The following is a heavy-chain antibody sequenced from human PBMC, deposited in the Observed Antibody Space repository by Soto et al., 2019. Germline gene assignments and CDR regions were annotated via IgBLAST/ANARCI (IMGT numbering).Heavy chain of an antibody. CDR1: GYTFTGYY. J-gene: IGHJ3*02. D-gene: IGHD4-17*01. CDR2: INPNSGGT. CDR3: ARAPELGGGYDYGDSDDAFDI. V-gene: IGHV1-2*04. Sequence: GASVKVSCKASGYTFTGYYMHWVRQAPGQGLEWMGWINPNSGGTNYAQKFQGWVTMTRDTSISTAYMELSRLRSGDTAVYYCARAPELGGGYDYGDSDDAFDIWGQGTMVTVSS.